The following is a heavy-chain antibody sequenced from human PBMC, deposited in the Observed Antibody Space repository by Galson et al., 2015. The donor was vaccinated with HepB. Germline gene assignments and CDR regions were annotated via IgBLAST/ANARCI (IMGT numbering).Heavy chain of an antibody. V-gene: IGHV3-7*03. J-gene: IGHJ2*01. D-gene: IGHD2-21*01. Sequence: SLRLSCAASGFTFSSYGMHWVRQAPGKGLEWVANIKQDGSEKYYVDSVKGRFTISRDNAKSSLYLQMNSLRAEDTAVYYCARDLYCGGDCYFGWYFDLWGRGTLVTVSS. CDR3: ARDLYCGGDCYFGWYFDL. CDR2: IKQDGSEK. CDR1: GFTFSSYG.